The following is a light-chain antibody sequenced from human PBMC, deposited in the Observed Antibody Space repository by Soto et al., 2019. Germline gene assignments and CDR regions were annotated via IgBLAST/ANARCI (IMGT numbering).Light chain of an antibody. V-gene: IGKV4-1*01. CDR1: QSVLYNSNNKNY. CDR2: WAS. J-gene: IGKJ3*01. Sequence: DIVMTQSPDSLTMSLGERATINCKSSQSVLYNSNNKNYLAWYQQKPGQPPKLLIYWASTRESGVPDRFSGSGSGTDFTLTISSLQAEDVAVYYCQLYYSVPLTFGPGTKVDIK. CDR3: QLYYSVPLT.